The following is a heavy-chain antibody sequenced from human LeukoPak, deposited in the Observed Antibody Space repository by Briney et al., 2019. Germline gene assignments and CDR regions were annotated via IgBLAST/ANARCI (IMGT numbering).Heavy chain of an antibody. V-gene: IGHV3-74*01. J-gene: IGHJ4*02. D-gene: IGHD2-2*01. CDR3: ARDYCSSTSCYPDY. CDR1: GFAFSGYW. Sequence: GGSLRLSCAASGFAFSGYWMHWVRQGPGKGLVWVSRINTDGSSASYADSVKGRFTISRDNAKNTLYLQMNSLRAEDTAVYYCARDYCSSTSCYPDYWGQGTLVTVSS. CDR2: INTDGSSA.